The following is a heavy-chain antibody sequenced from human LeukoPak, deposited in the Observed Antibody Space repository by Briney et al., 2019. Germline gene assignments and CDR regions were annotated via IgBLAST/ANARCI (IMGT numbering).Heavy chain of an antibody. Sequence: ASVKVSCKASGYTFTSYYMHWVRQAPGQGLEWMGIINPSGGSTSYAQKFQGRVTMTRDMSTSTVYMELSSLRSEDTAVYYYAREWGTRVTTEYYFDYWGQGTLVTVSS. J-gene: IGHJ4*02. CDR1: GYTFTSYY. CDR2: INPSGGST. V-gene: IGHV1-46*01. D-gene: IGHD4-17*01. CDR3: AREWGTRVTTEYYFDY.